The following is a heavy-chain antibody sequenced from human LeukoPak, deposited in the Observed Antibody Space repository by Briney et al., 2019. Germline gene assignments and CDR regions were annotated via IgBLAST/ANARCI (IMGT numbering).Heavy chain of an antibody. Sequence: ASVKVSCKASGYTFTSYAMHWVRQAPGQRLEWMGWINAGNGNTKYSQKFQGRVTITRDTSASTAYMELGSLRSEDTAVYYCARDDGSGLSSSWYHSYYYYGMDVWGQGTTVTVSS. CDR3: ARDDGSGLSSSWYHSYYYYGMDV. CDR2: INAGNGNT. V-gene: IGHV1-3*01. D-gene: IGHD6-13*01. CDR1: GYTFTSYA. J-gene: IGHJ6*02.